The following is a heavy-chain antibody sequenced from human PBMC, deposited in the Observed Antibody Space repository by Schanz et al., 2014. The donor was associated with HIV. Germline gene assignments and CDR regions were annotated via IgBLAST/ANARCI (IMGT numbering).Heavy chain of an antibody. Sequence: QVRLQQWGAGLLKPSETLTLTCAVYGDSLTDNYWTWIRQSPEKGLEWIAEVNHSGDTNYKPSLKSRVTISIDTSANQLSLKLASVTAADTAVYYCGRYDSPVVDVGGQGTTVIVSS. D-gene: IGHD2-15*01. J-gene: IGHJ6*02. CDR2: VNHSGDT. CDR3: GRYDSPVVDV. V-gene: IGHV4-34*06. CDR1: GDSLTDNY.